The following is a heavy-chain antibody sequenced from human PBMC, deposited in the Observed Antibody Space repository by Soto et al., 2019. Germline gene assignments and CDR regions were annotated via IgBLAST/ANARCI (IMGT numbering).Heavy chain of an antibody. Sequence: QVQLVQSGAEVRKPGSSVRVSCKASGGSFNRHTISWVRQAPGQGLEWMGGIIPIFGTANHAQKFQGRVTIIADESTSRVYMELSSLRSDDTAIHSCARGWGYDSTDYYYAYWGQGTLVIVSS. CDR3: ARGWGYDSTDYYYAY. D-gene: IGHD3-22*01. V-gene: IGHV1-69*01. CDR1: GGSFNRHT. CDR2: IIPIFGTA. J-gene: IGHJ4*02.